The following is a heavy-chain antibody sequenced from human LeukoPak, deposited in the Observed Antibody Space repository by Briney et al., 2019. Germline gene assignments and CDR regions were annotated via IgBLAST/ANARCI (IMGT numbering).Heavy chain of an antibody. CDR3: AREGCSFDY. CDR1: GFTFSSYW. CDR2: IKQDGNEK. Sequence: GGSLRLSCAASGFTFSSYWMSWVRQAPGKGLEWVANIKQDGNEKYYMNSVKGRFAISRDNAKNSLYLQMNSLRAEDTAVYYCAREGCSFDYWGQGTLVTVSS. J-gene: IGHJ4*02. V-gene: IGHV3-7*05.